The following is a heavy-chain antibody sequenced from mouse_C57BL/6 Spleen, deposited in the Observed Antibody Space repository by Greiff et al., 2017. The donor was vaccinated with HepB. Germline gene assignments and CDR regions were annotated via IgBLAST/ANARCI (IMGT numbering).Heavy chain of an antibody. CDR1: GYTFTSYW. D-gene: IGHD1-1*01. Sequence: VQLQQPGTELVKPGASVKLSCKASGYTFTSYWMHWVKQRPGQGLEWIGNINPSNGGTNYNEKFKSKATLTVDKSSSTAYMQLSSLTSEDSAGYYCARSNGAYYGLAWFAYWGQGTLVTVSA. V-gene: IGHV1-53*01. CDR2: INPSNGGT. J-gene: IGHJ3*01. CDR3: ARSNGAYYGLAWFAY.